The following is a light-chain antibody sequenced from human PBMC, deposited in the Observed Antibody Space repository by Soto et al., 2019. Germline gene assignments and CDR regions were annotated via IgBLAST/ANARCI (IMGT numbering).Light chain of an antibody. CDR3: ATWDSSLSAGV. CDR1: SSNIGKNY. V-gene: IGLV1-51*02. J-gene: IGLJ2*01. Sequence: QSVLTQPPSVSAAPGQKVTISCFGSSSNIGKNYVSWYQQHPGTAPKLLISEYTKRPSGIPDRFSGSKSGTSVTLGITGLQTGDEADYYCATWDSSLSAGVFGGGTKLTVL. CDR2: EYT.